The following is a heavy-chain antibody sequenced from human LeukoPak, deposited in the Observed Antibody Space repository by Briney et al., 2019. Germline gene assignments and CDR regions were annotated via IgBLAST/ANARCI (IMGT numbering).Heavy chain of an antibody. CDR2: INSDGSST. V-gene: IGHV3-74*01. Sequence: GGSLRLSCAASGFTFSSYWTHWVRQAPGKGLVWVSRINSDGSSTSYADSVKGRFTISRDNAKNTLYLQMNSLRAEDTAVYYCARDTWSSGWYPTRYYYGMDVWGQGTTVTVSS. CDR1: GFTFSSYW. J-gene: IGHJ6*02. CDR3: ARDTWSSGWYPTRYYYGMDV. D-gene: IGHD6-19*01.